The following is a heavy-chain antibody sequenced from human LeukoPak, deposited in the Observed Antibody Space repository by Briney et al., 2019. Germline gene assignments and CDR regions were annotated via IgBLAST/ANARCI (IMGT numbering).Heavy chain of an antibody. D-gene: IGHD5-12*01. CDR1: GGSISSYY. J-gene: IGHJ6*03. CDR3: ARGQSGYDPYYYYYMDV. CDR2: IYYSGST. Sequence: PSETLSLTCTVSGGSISSYYWSWIRQPPGKGLEWIGYIYYSGSTNYNPSLKSRATISVDTSKNQFSLKLSSVTAADTAVYYCARGQSGYDPYYYYYMDVWGKGTTVTVSS. V-gene: IGHV4-59*01.